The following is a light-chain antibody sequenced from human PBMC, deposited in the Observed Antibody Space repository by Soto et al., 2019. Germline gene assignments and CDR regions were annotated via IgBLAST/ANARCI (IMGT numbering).Light chain of an antibody. V-gene: IGLV2-11*01. CDR3: CSYAGSYTYV. J-gene: IGLJ1*01. CDR2: DVT. Sequence: QSVLTQPRSVSASPGQSVTISCTGTSSDVGRYDYVSWYQQHPGKAPKLIVYDVTERPSGVPDRFSGSKSGNTASLTISGLQAEDEADYYCCSYAGSYTYVFGTGTKVT. CDR1: SSDVGRYDY.